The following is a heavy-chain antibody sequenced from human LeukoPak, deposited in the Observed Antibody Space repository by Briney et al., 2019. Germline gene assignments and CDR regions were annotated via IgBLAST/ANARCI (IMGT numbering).Heavy chain of an antibody. J-gene: IGHJ2*01. Sequence: SQTLSLTCTVSGDSITSGGYYWSWIRQRPGKGLEWIGYIYKTGSTYYNPSLKSRVTISVDTSKNQFSLRLSSVTAADTAVYYCARVLEGSSGQHWYFDLWGRGTLVTVSS. D-gene: IGHD6-19*01. CDR2: IYKTGST. V-gene: IGHV4-31*03. CDR1: GDSITSGGYY. CDR3: ARVLEGSSGQHWYFDL.